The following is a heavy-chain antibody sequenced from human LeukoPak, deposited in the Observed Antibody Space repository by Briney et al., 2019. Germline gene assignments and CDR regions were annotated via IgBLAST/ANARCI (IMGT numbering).Heavy chain of an antibody. CDR1: NDSITKSY. CDR2: IYPSGST. CDR3: VRELKPPAGYYYFYLLDV. J-gene: IGHJ6*03. Sequence: SETLSLTCTISNDSITKSYWNWVRQPAGKGLEWIGRIYPSGSTNYYPSLKSRVTLSLDPSKNQFSLSLTSVTAADTAVYYCVRELKPPAGYYYFYLLDVWGRGTTVTVSS. V-gene: IGHV4-4*07. D-gene: IGHD2-2*01.